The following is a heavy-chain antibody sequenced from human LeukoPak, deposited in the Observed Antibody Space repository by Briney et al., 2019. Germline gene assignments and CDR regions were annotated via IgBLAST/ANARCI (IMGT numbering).Heavy chain of an antibody. V-gene: IGHV4-34*01. J-gene: IGHJ3*02. D-gene: IGHD3-22*01. Sequence: YWXWIRQPPGKGLEWIGEINHSGSTNYNPSLTSRGTISVETSKNQFSLKLSSVTAADTAVYYCARGSYYDSSGYYKPYAFDIWGQGTMVTVSS. CDR1: Y. CDR3: ARGSYYDSSGYYKPYAFDI. CDR2: INHSGST.